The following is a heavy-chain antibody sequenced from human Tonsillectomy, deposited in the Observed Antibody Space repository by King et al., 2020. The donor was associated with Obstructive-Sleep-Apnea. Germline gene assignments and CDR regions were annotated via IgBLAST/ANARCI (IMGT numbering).Heavy chain of an antibody. V-gene: IGHV4-30-2*01. CDR2: ISHSGGT. J-gene: IGHJ4*02. CDR1: GGSLSTGGYS. D-gene: IGHD3-22*01. Sequence: QLQESGSGLVKSSQTLSLTCAVSGGSLSTGGYSWAWIRQPPGEGLEWIGGISHSGGTWYTPSLRTRVTISLDTSKKQFSLKVNSVTAADTAVYYCARGDYYDSRYFDYWGQGTLVTVSS. CDR3: ARGDYYDSRYFDY.